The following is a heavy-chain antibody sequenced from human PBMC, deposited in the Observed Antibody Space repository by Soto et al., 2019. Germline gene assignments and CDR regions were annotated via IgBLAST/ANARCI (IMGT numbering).Heavy chain of an antibody. CDR3: ARDQGSYYDSSGCPGYLAY. D-gene: IGHD3-22*01. CDR2: IYYSGST. V-gene: IGHV4-30-4*01. Sequence: SEIMSLTWSVVSGSISSGDYYWSWLRHPPGKGLEWIGYIYYSGSTYYNPSLKSRVTISVDTSKNQFSLKLSSVTAADTAVYYCARDQGSYYDSSGCPGYLAYWGQGTLVTVSP. J-gene: IGHJ4*02. CDR1: SGSISSGDYY.